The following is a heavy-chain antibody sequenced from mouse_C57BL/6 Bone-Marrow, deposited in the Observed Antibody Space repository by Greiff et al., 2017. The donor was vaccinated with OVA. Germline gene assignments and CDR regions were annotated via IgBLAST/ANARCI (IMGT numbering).Heavy chain of an antibody. V-gene: IGHV1-82*01. CDR3: AREGTNNYYGSSYNY. Sequence: VMLVESGPELVKPGASVKISCKASGYAFSSSWMNWVKQRPGKGLEWIGRIYPGDGDTNYNGKFKGKATLTADNSSSTAYMQLSSLTSEDSAVYFCAREGTNNYYGSSYNYWGQGTTLTVSS. CDR1: GYAFSSSW. CDR2: IYPGDGDT. J-gene: IGHJ2*01. D-gene: IGHD1-1*01.